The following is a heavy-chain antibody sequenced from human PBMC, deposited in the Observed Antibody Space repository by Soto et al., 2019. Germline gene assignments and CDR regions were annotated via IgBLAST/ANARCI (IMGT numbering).Heavy chain of an antibody. V-gene: IGHV3-23*01. D-gene: IGHD6-13*01. J-gene: IGHJ6*03. Sequence: GGSLRLSCAASGFTFSSYAMSWVRQAPGKGLEWVSAISGSGGSTYYADSVKGRFTISRDNSKNTLYLQMNSLRAEDTAVYYCAKSIAVELQLVLNYYYYYMDVWGKGTTVTVSS. CDR2: ISGSGGST. CDR1: GFTFSSYA. CDR3: AKSIAVELQLVLNYYYYYMDV.